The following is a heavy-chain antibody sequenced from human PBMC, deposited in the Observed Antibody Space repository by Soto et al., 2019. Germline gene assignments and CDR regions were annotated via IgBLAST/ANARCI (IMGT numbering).Heavy chain of an antibody. D-gene: IGHD3-16*01. CDR2: IYYSGST. J-gene: IGHJ4*02. CDR3: ARQYDYVPYYFDY. V-gene: IGHV4-31*03. Sequence: SETLSLTCTVSGGSISSGGYYWSWIRQHPGKGLEWIGYIYYSGSTYYNPSLKSRVTISVDTSKNQFSLKLSSVTAADTAVYYCARQYDYVPYYFDYWGQGTLVTVSS. CDR1: GGSISSGGYY.